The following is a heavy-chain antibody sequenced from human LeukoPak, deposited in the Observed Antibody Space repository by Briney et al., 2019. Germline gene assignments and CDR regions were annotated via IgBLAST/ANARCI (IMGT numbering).Heavy chain of an antibody. V-gene: IGHV4-4*07. CDR3: ARHREMATITWTRTWFDF. J-gene: IGHJ4*02. CDR2: IYTSGST. D-gene: IGHD5-24*01. CDR1: GGSISSYY. Sequence: PSETLSLTCTVSGGSISSYYWSWIRQPAGKGLEWIGRIYTSGSTNYNPSLKSRVTMSVDTSKNQFSLQLGSVTAADTAVYSCARHREMATITWTRTWFDFWGQGTLVTVSS.